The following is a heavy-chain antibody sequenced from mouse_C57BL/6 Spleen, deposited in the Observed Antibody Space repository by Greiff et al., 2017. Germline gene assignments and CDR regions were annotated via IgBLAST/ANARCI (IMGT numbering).Heavy chain of an antibody. Sequence: VQRVESGAELVRPGASVTLSCKASGYTFTDYEMHWVKQTPVHGLEWIGAIDPETGGTAYNQKFKGKAILTADKSSSTAYMELRSLTSEDSAVYYYTGLGEGDFDGWGTGTTVTVAS. D-gene: IGHD3-3*01. V-gene: IGHV1-15*01. CDR2: IDPETGGT. J-gene: IGHJ1*03. CDR1: GYTFTDYE. CDR3: TGLGEGDFDG.